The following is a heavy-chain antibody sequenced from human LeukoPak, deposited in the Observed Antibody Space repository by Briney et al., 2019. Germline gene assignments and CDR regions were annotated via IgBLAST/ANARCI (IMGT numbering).Heavy chain of an antibody. Sequence: ASVKVSCKASGYTFTGYYMHWVRQAPGQGLEWMGWINPNSGGTNYAQKFQGRVTMTRDTSISTAYMELSRLRSDDTAVYYCAREPMVRGVNVIDYWGQGTLVTVSS. CDR3: AREPMVRGVNVIDY. CDR1: GYTFTGYY. CDR2: INPNSGGT. J-gene: IGHJ4*02. D-gene: IGHD3-10*01. V-gene: IGHV1-2*02.